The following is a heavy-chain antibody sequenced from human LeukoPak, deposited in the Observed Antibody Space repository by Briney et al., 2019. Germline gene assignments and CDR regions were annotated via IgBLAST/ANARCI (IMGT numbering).Heavy chain of an antibody. V-gene: IGHV4-39*01. CDR2: IYYSGST. J-gene: IGHJ6*02. Sequence: PSETLSLTCTVSGGSISSSSYYWGWIRQPPGKGLEWIVSIYYSGSTYYNPSLKSRVTISVDTSKNQFSLKLSSVTAADTAVYYCARHSLYDFWSGYYSPDYYYYGMDVWGQGTTVTVSS. CDR3: ARHSLYDFWSGYYSPDYYYYGMDV. CDR1: GGSISSSSYY. D-gene: IGHD3-3*01.